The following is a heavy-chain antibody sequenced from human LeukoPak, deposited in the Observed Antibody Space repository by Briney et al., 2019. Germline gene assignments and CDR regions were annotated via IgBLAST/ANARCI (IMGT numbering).Heavy chain of an antibody. CDR2: IYYSGST. CDR3: ARPSGRSGYRFDY. CDR1: GGSISSSSYY. V-gene: IGHV4-39*01. J-gene: IGHJ4*02. Sequence: SETLSLTCTVSGGSISSSSYYWGWIRQPPGKGLEWIGSIYYSGSTYYNPSLKSRVTISVDTSKNQFSLKLSSVTAADTAVYYCARPSGRSGYRFDYWGQGTLVTVSS. D-gene: IGHD3-3*01.